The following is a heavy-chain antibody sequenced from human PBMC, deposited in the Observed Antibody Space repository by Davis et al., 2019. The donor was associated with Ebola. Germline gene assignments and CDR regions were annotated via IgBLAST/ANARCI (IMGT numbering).Heavy chain of an antibody. J-gene: IGHJ4*02. V-gene: IGHV1-69*10. CDR2: IIPMFGIL. Sequence: SVKVSCKASGGTFTSYAISWVRQVPGQGLEWMGGIIPMFGILNYAQKFQDRVTITADKSTYTSDMELSSMRSDDTAVYYCVSLLHWGQGARVTVSS. CDR3: VSLLH. CDR1: GGTFTSYA.